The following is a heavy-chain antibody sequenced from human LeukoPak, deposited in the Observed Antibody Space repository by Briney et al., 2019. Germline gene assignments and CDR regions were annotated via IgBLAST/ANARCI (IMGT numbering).Heavy chain of an antibody. J-gene: IGHJ2*01. V-gene: IGHV3-21*01. CDR3: ARDFWAHWYFDL. CDR2: ISSSSSYI. D-gene: IGHD3-3*01. Sequence: GGSLRLSCAASGFTFSSYSMNWVRQAPGKGLEWVSSISSSSSYIYYADSVKGRFTISRDNAKNSLYLQMNSLRAEDTAVYYCARDFWAHWYFDLWGRGTLVTVSS. CDR1: GFTFSSYS.